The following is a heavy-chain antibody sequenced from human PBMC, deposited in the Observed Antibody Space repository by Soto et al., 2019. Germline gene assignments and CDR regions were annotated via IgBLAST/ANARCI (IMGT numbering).Heavy chain of an antibody. CDR1: GFTFSSYA. CDR3: ARNHRQWLVEYYYYYGMDV. CDR2: ISYDGSNK. Sequence: QVQLVESGGGVVQPGRSLRLSCAASGFTFSSYAMHWVRQAPGKGLEWVAVISYDGSNKYYADSVKGRFTISRDNSKNTLYLQMNSMRAEDTAVYYCARNHRQWLVEYYYYYGMDVWGQGTTVTVSS. J-gene: IGHJ6*02. V-gene: IGHV3-30-3*01. D-gene: IGHD6-19*01.